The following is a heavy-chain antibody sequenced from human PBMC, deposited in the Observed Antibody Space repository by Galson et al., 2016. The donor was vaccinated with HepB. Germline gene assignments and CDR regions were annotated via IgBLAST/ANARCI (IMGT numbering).Heavy chain of an antibody. CDR1: GFTFSAYA. CDR2: ISDSGANT. CDR3: VADHGGLDCFDF. Sequence: SLRLSCAASGFTFSAYAMAWARQAPGEGLEWVSGISDSGANTYYADSVRGRFSISRDDSKSTLYLQMTNLRVEDTALYYCVADHGGLDCFDFWGRGTMVTVSS. V-gene: IGHV3-23*01. J-gene: IGHJ3*01. D-gene: IGHD4-23*01.